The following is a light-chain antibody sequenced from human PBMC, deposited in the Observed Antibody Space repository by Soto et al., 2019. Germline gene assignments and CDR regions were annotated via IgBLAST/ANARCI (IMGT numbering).Light chain of an antibody. J-gene: IGKJ4*01. CDR2: DAA. V-gene: IGKV3-11*01. CDR3: QQRTIWPLP. Sequence: EIVLTQFPATLSLSPGERATLSCRASQSVTYNLAWYQQKPGQPPRLLIHDAANRATGIPARFSGSGSGTDFTLTIVSLEPEDSAVYYCQQRTIWPLPCGGGTKVDIK. CDR1: QSVTYN.